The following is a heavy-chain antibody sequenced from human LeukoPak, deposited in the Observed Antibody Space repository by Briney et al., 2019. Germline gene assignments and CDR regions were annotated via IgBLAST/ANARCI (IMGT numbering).Heavy chain of an antibody. CDR1: GYTFTGYY. D-gene: IGHD1-1*01. CDR3: AREALAGTTAAFDI. V-gene: IGHV1-2*06. Sequence: ASVKVSCEASGYTFTGYYMHWVRQAPGQGLEWMGRINPNSGGANYAQKFQGRVTMTRDTSISTAYMELSRLTSDDTAVYYCAREALAGTTAAFDIWGQGTLVTVSS. CDR2: INPNSGGA. J-gene: IGHJ3*02.